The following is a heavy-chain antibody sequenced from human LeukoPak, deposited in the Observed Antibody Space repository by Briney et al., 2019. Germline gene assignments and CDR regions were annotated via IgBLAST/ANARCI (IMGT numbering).Heavy chain of an antibody. J-gene: IGHJ4*02. V-gene: IGHV4-34*01. CDR3: ARDGITMVRGGLDY. Sequence: SETLSLTCAVYGGSFSGYYWSWIRQPPGKGLKWIGEINHSGSTNYNPSLKSRVTISVDTSKNQFSLKLSSVTAADTAVYYCARDGITMVRGGLDYWGQGTLVTVSS. CDR2: INHSGST. D-gene: IGHD3-10*01. CDR1: GGSFSGYY.